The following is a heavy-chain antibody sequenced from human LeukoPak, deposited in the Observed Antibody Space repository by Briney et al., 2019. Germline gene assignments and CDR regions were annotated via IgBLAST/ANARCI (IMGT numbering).Heavy chain of an antibody. CDR3: AKDIVEGGGLRLGELSLDY. J-gene: IGHJ4*02. Sequence: GRSLRLSCAASGFTFDDYAMHWVRQAPGKGLEWVSGISWNSGSIGYADSVKGRFTISGDNAKNSLYLQMNSLRAEDTALYYCAKDIVEGGGLRLGELSLDYWGQGTLVTVSS. V-gene: IGHV3-9*01. D-gene: IGHD3-16*02. CDR2: ISWNSGSI. CDR1: GFTFDDYA.